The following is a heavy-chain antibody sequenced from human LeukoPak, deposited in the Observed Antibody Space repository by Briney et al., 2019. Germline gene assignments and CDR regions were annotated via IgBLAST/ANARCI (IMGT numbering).Heavy chain of an antibody. V-gene: IGHV3-23*01. J-gene: IGHJ4*02. CDR3: ARVEDLYGDYGPYDY. CDR1: GFTFSSYA. D-gene: IGHD4-17*01. CDR2: ISGSGGST. Sequence: GGSLRLSCAASGFTFSSYAMSWVRQAPGKGLEWVSAISGSGGSTYYADSVKGRFTISRDNAKNSLYLQMNSLRAEDTAVYYCARVEDLYGDYGPYDYWGQGTLVTVSS.